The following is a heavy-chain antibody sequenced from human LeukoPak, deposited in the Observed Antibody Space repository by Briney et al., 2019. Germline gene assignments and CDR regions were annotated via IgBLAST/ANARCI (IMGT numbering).Heavy chain of an antibody. CDR1: GYTFTGYY. D-gene: IGHD3-22*01. CDR3: ARDSGDYYDSSGYCDY. V-gene: IGHV1-2*02. Sequence: ASVKVSCKASGYTFTGYYMHWVRQAPGQGLEWMGWINPNSGGTNYAQKFQGRVTMTRDTSISTAHMELSRLRSDDTAVYYCARDSGDYYDSSGYCDYWGQGTLVTVSS. J-gene: IGHJ4*02. CDR2: INPNSGGT.